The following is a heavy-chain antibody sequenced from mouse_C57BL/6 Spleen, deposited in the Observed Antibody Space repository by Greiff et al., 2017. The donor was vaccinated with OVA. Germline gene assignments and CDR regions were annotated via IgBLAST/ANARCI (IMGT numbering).Heavy chain of an antibody. CDR3: TTVPLTTVVAHWYFDV. CDR2: IRLKSDNYAI. D-gene: IGHD1-1*01. CDR1: GFTFSNYW. Sequence: EVKLVESGGGLVQPGGSMKLSCVASGFTFSNYWMNWVRQSPEKGLEWVAQIRLKSDNYAIHYAESVKGRFTISRDDSKSCVYLQLNNLRAEDTGIYYWTTVPLTTVVAHWYFDVWGTGTTFTVSS. V-gene: IGHV6-3*01. J-gene: IGHJ1*03.